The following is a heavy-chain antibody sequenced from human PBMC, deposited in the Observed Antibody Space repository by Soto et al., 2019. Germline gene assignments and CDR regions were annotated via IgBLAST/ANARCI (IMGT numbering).Heavy chain of an antibody. Sequence: SETLSLTCTVSGGSISSYYWTWIRQPPGKGLEWIGYIYYSGSTNYNPSLKSRVTISVATSKTQFSLKLSSVTAADTAAYYCARYLGMDVWGQGTTVTVSS. D-gene: IGHD3-9*01. CDR1: GGSISSYY. V-gene: IGHV4-59*08. CDR2: IYYSGST. CDR3: ARYLGMDV. J-gene: IGHJ6*02.